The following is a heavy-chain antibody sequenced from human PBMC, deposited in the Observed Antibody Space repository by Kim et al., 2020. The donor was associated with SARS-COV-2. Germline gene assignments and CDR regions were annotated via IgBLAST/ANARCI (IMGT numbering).Heavy chain of an antibody. CDR3: ARGLLGSSGHFDF. J-gene: IGHJ4*02. Sequence: YAKSVKDRLTISRDNSRNTLYLQMSSLRVEDTALYYCARGLLGSSGHFDFWGQGSLVTVSS. D-gene: IGHD5-18*01. V-gene: IGHV3-23*05.